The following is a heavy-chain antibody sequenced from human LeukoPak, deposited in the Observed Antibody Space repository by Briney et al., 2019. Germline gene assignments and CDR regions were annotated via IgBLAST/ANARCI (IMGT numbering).Heavy chain of an antibody. CDR1: GFTFSSYG. CDR3: ARDSRSDSSGYYS. CDR2: ISYDGSNK. Sequence: PGGSLRLSCAASGFTFSSYGMHWVRQAPGKGLEWVAVISYDGSNKYYADSVKGRFTISRDNSKNTLYLQMNSLRAEDTAVYYCARDSRSDSSGYYSWGQGTLVTVSS. J-gene: IGHJ4*02. D-gene: IGHD3-22*01. V-gene: IGHV3-30*03.